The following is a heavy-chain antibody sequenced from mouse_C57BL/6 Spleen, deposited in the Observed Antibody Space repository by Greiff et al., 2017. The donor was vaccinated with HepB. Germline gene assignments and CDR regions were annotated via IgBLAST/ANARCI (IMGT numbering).Heavy chain of an antibody. CDR3: ARTLSAY. CDR1: GYTFTSYG. J-gene: IGHJ3*01. Sequence: LQESGAELARPGASVKLSCKASGYTFTSYGISWVKQRTGQGLEWIGEIYPRSGNTYYNEKFKGKATLTADKSSSTAYMELRSLTSEDSAVYFCARTLSAYWGQGTLVTVSA. V-gene: IGHV1-81*01. D-gene: IGHD6-2*01. CDR2: IYPRSGNT.